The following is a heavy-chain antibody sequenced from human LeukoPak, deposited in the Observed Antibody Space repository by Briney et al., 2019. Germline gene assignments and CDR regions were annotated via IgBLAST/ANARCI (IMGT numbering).Heavy chain of an antibody. CDR1: GGSISSYY. Sequence: SETLSLTCTVSGGSISSYYWSWIRQPPGKGLEWIGYIYYSGSTNYNPSLKSRVTISVDTSKNQFSLKLSSVTAADTAVYYCARARGLSPYFGYWGQGTLVTVSS. D-gene: IGHD3-16*02. J-gene: IGHJ4*02. V-gene: IGHV4-59*01. CDR2: IYYSGST. CDR3: ARARGLSPYFGY.